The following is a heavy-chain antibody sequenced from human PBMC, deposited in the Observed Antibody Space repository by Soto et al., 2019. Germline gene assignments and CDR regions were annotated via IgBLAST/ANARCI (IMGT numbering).Heavy chain of an antibody. CDR2: INHSGST. CDR1: GGSFSGYY. J-gene: IGHJ6*02. Sequence: SETLSLTCAVYGGSFSGYYWSWIRQPPGEGLEWIGEINHSGSTNYNPSLKSRVTISVDTSKNQFSLKLSSVTAADTAVYYCARGGVVPAAIGFGISYYYDGMDVWGQGTTVTVSS. CDR3: ARGGVVPAAIGFGISYYYDGMDV. D-gene: IGHD2-2*01. V-gene: IGHV4-34*01.